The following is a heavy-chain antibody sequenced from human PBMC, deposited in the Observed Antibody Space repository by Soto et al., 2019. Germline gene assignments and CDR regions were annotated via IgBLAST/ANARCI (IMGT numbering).Heavy chain of an antibody. CDR1: GFTFSSYS. CDR2: ISSSSDI. Sequence: LRVSCAASGFTFSSYSMNWVRQAPGKGLEWVSSISSSSDIYYADSVKGRFTISRDNAKNSLYLQMNSLRAEDTAVYYCAREGVATMSEAFDIWGQGTMVTVSS. D-gene: IGHD5-12*01. J-gene: IGHJ3*02. CDR3: AREGVATMSEAFDI. V-gene: IGHV3-21*01.